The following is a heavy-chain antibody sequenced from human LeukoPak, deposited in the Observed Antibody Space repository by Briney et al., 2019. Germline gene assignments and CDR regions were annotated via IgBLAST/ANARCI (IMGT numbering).Heavy chain of an antibody. J-gene: IGHJ4*02. CDR1: GFTFSTYA. CDR2: ISDSGGVT. D-gene: IGHD2-15*01. Sequence: GGSLRLSCEASGFTFSTYAMSWVRQAPGKGLEGISAISDSGGVTSYADSVRGRFTISRDSSRNTLFLQMNSLRADDTAAYYCAKVRGRVVAPDFGYYFDSWGQGALVIVSS. CDR3: AKVRGRVVAPDFGYYFDS. V-gene: IGHV3-23*01.